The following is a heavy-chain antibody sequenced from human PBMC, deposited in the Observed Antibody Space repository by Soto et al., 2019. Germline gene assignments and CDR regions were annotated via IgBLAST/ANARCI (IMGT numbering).Heavy chain of an antibody. V-gene: IGHV4-59*01. J-gene: IGHJ5*02. Sequence: SETLSLTCTVSGGSISSYYWSWIRQPPGKGLEWIGYIYYSGSTNYNPSLKSRVTISVDTSKNQFSLKLSSVTAADTAVYYCARANSRITIFGVVIMSFDPWGQGTLVTVSS. CDR3: ARANSRITIFGVVIMSFDP. CDR2: IYYSGST. D-gene: IGHD3-3*01. CDR1: GGSISSYY.